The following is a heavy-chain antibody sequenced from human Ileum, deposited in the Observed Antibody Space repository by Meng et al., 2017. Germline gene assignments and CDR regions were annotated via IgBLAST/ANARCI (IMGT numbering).Heavy chain of an antibody. V-gene: IGHV4-61*01. D-gene: IGHD3-10*01. CDR3: ARFYGSGTFEVHDY. Sequence: HGQPRTCVLGLWWPSETLSLTVIVSGGSVSSASYYWSWFRQPPGKGLEWIGLIHYSGSRNYNPSLKSRVTMSVDTSKNQVSLRLTSVTAADTAVYYCARFYGSGTFEVHDYWGQGTLVTVSS. CDR2: IHYSGSR. J-gene: IGHJ4*02. CDR1: GGSVSSASYY.